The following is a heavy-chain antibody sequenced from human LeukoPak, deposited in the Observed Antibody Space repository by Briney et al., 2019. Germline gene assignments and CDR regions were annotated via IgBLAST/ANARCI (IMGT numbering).Heavy chain of an antibody. J-gene: IGHJ4*02. Sequence: SVKVFCKASGGSLTSYAISWVRQAPGQGLEWMGGVIPIFGTTNYAQKFQGRVTITTDESTSTAYMEPSSLTSEDSALYYCARGVGGYSYGPFDYWGQGTLVTVSS. CDR3: ARGVGGYSYGPFDY. CDR2: VIPIFGTT. CDR1: GGSLTSYA. V-gene: IGHV1-69*05. D-gene: IGHD5-18*01.